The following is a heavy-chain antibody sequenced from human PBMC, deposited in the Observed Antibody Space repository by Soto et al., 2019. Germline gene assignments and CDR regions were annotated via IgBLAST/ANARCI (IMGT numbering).Heavy chain of an antibody. CDR3: AKDIHGGFWGYSEV. D-gene: IGHD2-15*01. CDR1: GFTFSSYA. Sequence: EVQLLESGGGLVQPGGSLRLSCAASGFTFSSYAMSWVRQAPGKGLEWVSAISGSGGSTYYADSVKGRFTMSRDNSKNTLYLQMNSLRAEDTAVYYCAKDIHGGFWGYSEVWGQGTLVTVSS. CDR2: ISGSGGST. J-gene: IGHJ4*02. V-gene: IGHV3-23*01.